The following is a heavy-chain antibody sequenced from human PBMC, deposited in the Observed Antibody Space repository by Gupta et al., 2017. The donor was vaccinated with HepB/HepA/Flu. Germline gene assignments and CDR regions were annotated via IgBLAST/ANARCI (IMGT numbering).Heavy chain of an antibody. D-gene: IGHD3-3*01. J-gene: IGHJ4*02. V-gene: IGHV3-11*04. Sequence: QVRLVESGGGLVKPGGSLRLSCAASGLTFSDYYMSWIRQAPGKGLEWISYISANANAIYYADSVKGRFTISRDNAKNSLYLQMHSLRAEDTALYYCARGPDFTIFSGWGQGTLVTVSS. CDR2: ISANANAI. CDR3: ARGPDFTIFSG. CDR1: GLTFSDYY.